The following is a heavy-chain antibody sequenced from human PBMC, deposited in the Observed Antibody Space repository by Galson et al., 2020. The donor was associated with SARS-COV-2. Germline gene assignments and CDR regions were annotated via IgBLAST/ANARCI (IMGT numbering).Heavy chain of an antibody. V-gene: IGHV1-8*01. J-gene: IGHJ6*02. CDR2: MNPNSGNT. CDR3: AAEMATSYYYYYGMDV. CDR1: GYTFTSYD. Sequence: ASVKVSCKAPGYTFTSYDINWVRQATGQGLEWMGWMNPNSGNTGYAQKFQGRVTMTRNTSISTAYMELSSLRSEDTAVYYCAAEMATSYYYYYGMDVWGQGTTVTVSS. D-gene: IGHD5-12*01.